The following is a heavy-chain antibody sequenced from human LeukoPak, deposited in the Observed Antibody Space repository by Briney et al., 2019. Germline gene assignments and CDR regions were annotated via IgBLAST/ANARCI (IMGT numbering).Heavy chain of an antibody. V-gene: IGHV1-69*05. CDR1: GGTFSSYA. CDR2: IIPIFGTA. D-gene: IGHD6-6*01. Sequence: SVKVSCKASGGTFSSYAIIWVRQAPGQGLEWMGGIIPIFGTANYAQKFQGRVTITTDESTSTAYMELSSLRSEDTAVYYCARSVPYSSSSGYYYYMDVWGKGTTVTVSS. J-gene: IGHJ6*03. CDR3: ARSVPYSSSSGYYYYMDV.